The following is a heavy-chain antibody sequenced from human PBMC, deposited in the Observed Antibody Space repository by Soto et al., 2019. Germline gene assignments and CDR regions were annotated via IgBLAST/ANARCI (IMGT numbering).Heavy chain of an antibody. Sequence: GGALRLSGAASGFNFCRYWMSSVRQAPGKGLEWVANIKQDGSEKHYMDSVKGRFTISRDNAKNSLYLQMNSLGAEDTAVYYCASGEGSSSSFDYWGQGTLVTVSS. CDR3: ASGEGSSSSFDY. CDR1: GFNFCRYW. V-gene: IGHV3-7*03. D-gene: IGHD6-6*01. J-gene: IGHJ4*02. CDR2: IKQDGSEK.